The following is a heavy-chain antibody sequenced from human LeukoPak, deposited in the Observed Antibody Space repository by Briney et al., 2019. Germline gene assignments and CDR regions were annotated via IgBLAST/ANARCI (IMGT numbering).Heavy chain of an antibody. CDR3: ARASMVRGVN. V-gene: IGHV4-39*07. D-gene: IGHD3-10*01. CDR2: IYYSGST. Sequence: SETLSLTCTVSGGSISSSSYYWGWIRQPPGKGLEWIGSIYYSGSTYYNPSLKSRVTISVDTSKNQFSLKLSSVTAADTAVYYCARASMVRGVNWGQGTLVTVSS. CDR1: GGSISSSSYY. J-gene: IGHJ4*02.